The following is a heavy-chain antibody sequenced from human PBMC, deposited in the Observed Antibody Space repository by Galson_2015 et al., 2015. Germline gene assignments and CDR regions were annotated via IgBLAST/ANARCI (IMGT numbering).Heavy chain of an antibody. CDR3: ARDGSDSSGYYFDAFDI. CDR2: ISSSGSTI. CDR1: GFTFSDYY. D-gene: IGHD3-22*01. J-gene: IGHJ3*02. Sequence: SLRLSCAASGFTFSDYYMSWIRQAPGKGLEWVSYISSSGSTIYYADSVKGRFTISRDNAKNSLYLQMNSLRAEDTAVYYCARDGSDSSGYYFDAFDIWGQGTMVTVSS. V-gene: IGHV3-11*01.